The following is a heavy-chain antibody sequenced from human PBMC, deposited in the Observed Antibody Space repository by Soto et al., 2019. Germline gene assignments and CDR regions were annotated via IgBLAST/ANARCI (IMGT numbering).Heavy chain of an antibody. CDR2: IIPIFGTA. J-gene: IGHJ6*02. V-gene: IGHV1-69*13. D-gene: IGHD2-2*01. CDR1: GGTFSSYA. CDR3: ARAKRPVVVPAAFNYYYYYGMDV. Sequence: ASVKVSCKASGGTFSSYAISWVRQAPGQGLEWMGGIIPIFGTANYAQKFQGRVTITADESTSTAYMELSSLRSEDTAVYYCARAKRPVVVPAAFNYYYYYGMDVWGQGTTVTVSS.